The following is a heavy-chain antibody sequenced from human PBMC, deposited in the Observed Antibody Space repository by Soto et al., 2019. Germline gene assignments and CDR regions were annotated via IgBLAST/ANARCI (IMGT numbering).Heavy chain of an antibody. D-gene: IGHD6-19*01. J-gene: IGHJ5*02. CDR2: IYYSGST. Sequence: LSLTCTVSGGSISSSSYYWGWIRQPPGKGLEWIGSIYYSGSTYYNPSLKSRVTISVDTSKNQFSLKLSSVTAADTAVYYCATAVRGGSSGWYRLNWFDPWGQGTLVTVSS. CDR1: GGSISSSSYY. V-gene: IGHV4-39*01. CDR3: ATAVRGGSSGWYRLNWFDP.